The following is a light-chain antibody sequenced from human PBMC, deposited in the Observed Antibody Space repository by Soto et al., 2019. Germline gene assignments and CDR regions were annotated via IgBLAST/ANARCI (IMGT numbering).Light chain of an antibody. J-gene: IGKJ4*01. V-gene: IGKV3-20*01. CDR2: GAS. CDR1: QSVSSSY. CDR3: QQYGSSPLT. Sequence: EIVLTQSPATLSLSPGERATLSCRASQSVSSSYLAWYQQKPGQAPRILIYGASSRATGIPDRFSGSGSGTDFTLTISRLEPEDFAVYYCQQYGSSPLTFGGGTKVEIK.